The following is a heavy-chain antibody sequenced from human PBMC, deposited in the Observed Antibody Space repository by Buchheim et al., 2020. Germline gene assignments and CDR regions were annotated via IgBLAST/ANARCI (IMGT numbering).Heavy chain of an antibody. Sequence: EVQLVQSGAEVKKPGESLRISCKGSGYSFTSYWISWVRQMPGKGLEWMGRIDPSDSYTNYSPSFQGHVTISADKSTSTAYPQWSSLKASDTAMYYCARHDPGFSIGSALDWFDPWGQGTLITVSS. CDR2: IDPSDSYT. CDR3: ARHDPGFSIGSALDWFDP. J-gene: IGHJ5*02. V-gene: IGHV5-10-1*03. CDR1: GYSFTSYW. D-gene: IGHD3-10*01.